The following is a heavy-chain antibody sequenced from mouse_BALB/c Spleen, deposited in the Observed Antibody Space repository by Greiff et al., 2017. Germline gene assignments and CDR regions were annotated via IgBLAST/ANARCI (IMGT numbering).Heavy chain of an antibody. CDR2: ISTYYGDA. D-gene: IGHD2-3*01. Sequence: VQLHQSGAELVRPGVSVKISCKGSGYTFPAYAMHWVKQSHAKSLEWIGVISTYYGDASYNQKFKGKATLTVDKSSSTAYMELARLTSEDSAIYYCARNIYDGYLYAMDYWGQGTSVTVSS. J-gene: IGHJ4*01. CDR1: GYTFPAYA. V-gene: IGHV1S137*01. CDR3: ARNIYDGYLYAMDY.